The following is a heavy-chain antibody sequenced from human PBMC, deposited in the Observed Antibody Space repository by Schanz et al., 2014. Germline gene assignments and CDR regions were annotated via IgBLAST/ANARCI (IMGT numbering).Heavy chain of an antibody. CDR1: GFMFSSFW. CDR2: ISPSSSYI. V-gene: IGHV3-21*01. D-gene: IGHD2-15*01. J-gene: IGHJ6*02. CDR3: ARVELSVYYYAMDV. Sequence: EVQLVESGGDLVQPGGSLRLSCAASGFMFSSFWMGWIRQAPGKGLEYISSISPSSSYIYYADSVKGRFTISRDNAKNSLYLQMNSLRAEDAAVYYCARVELSVYYYAMDVWGQGTTVTVSS.